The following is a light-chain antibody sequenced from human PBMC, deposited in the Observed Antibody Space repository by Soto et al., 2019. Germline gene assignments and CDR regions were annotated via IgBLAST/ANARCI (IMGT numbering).Light chain of an antibody. CDR1: QNINSR. V-gene: IGKV1-5*03. J-gene: IGKJ4*01. CDR2: EAS. CDR3: QQYNTYPLT. Sequence: DIQMTQSPSTLSASVGDRVTFNCRASQNINSRLAWYQQKAGKAPNLLIYEASSLKSGVPSRFSGSGSGTEFTLTISSLQPDDFATYYCQQYNTYPLTFGGGTKVEFK.